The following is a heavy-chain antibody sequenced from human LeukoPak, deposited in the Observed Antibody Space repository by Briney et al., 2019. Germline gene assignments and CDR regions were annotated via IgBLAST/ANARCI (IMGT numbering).Heavy chain of an antibody. CDR3: AKDGAVVVPVYYFDY. Sequence: AGGSLRLSCAASGFTFSSYAMSWVRQAPGKGLEWVSAISGSGGSTYYADSVKGRFTISRDNSKNTLYLQMNSLRAEDTAVYYCAKDGAVVVPVYYFDYWGQGTLVTVSS. V-gene: IGHV3-23*01. D-gene: IGHD2-2*01. J-gene: IGHJ4*02. CDR1: GFTFSSYA. CDR2: ISGSGGST.